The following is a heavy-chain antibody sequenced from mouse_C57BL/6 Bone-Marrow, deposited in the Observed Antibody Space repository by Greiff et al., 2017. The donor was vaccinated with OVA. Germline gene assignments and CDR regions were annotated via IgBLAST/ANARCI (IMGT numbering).Heavy chain of an antibody. CDR2: INYDGSST. D-gene: IGHD1-1*01. Sequence: EVNVVESEGGLVQPGSSMKLSCTASGFTFSDYYMAWVRQVPEKGLEWVANINYDGSSTYYLDSLKSRFIISRDNAKNILYLQMSSLKSEDTATYYCARLHYGSSSAWFAYWGQGTLVTVSA. CDR3: ARLHYGSSSAWFAY. CDR1: GFTFSDYY. V-gene: IGHV5-16*01. J-gene: IGHJ3*01.